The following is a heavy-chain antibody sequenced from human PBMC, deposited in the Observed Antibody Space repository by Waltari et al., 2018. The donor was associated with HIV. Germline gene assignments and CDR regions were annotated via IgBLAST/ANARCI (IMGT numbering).Heavy chain of an antibody. D-gene: IGHD1-26*01. CDR3: SRPSGPLHSYGMDV. CDR2: ITSEAYGGTA. Sequence: EVHLMESGGGLVKPGRSLRLSCRGFGFPLGDYGLSRFRQAPGKGLEWVGFITSEAYGGTAEYAASVTGRFTISREDSKSTAYMQMNRLESEDTGVYFCSRPSGPLHSYGMDVWGQGTTVIVSS. V-gene: IGHV3-49*05. J-gene: IGHJ6*02. CDR1: GFPLGDYG.